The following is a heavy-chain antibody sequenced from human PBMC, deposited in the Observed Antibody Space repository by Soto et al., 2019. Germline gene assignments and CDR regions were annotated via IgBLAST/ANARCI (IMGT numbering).Heavy chain of an antibody. CDR3: ARGVNCDFFAY. D-gene: IGHD1-20*01. Sequence: GASVNAACKASGYTFTSYAIHWVRHAPGQRLEWMGWINAGNGNTKYSQKFQGRVTITRDTSASTAYMELSSLRSEDTAVYYCARGVNCDFFAYWGQGTLVTGS. V-gene: IGHV1-3*01. CDR2: INAGNGNT. J-gene: IGHJ4*02. CDR1: GYTFTSYA.